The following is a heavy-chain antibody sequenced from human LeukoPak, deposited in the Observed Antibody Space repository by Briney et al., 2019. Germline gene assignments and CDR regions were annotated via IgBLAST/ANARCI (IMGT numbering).Heavy chain of an antibody. J-gene: IGHJ3*02. V-gene: IGHV1-69*04. Sequence: VASVTVSCKASGGTFSSYAISWVRQAPGQGLEWMGRIIPILGIANYAQKFQGRVTITADKSTSTAYMELRSLRSDDTAVYYCARSPDVVTYAFDIWGQGTMVTVSS. CDR3: ARSPDVVTYAFDI. CDR1: GGTFSSYA. CDR2: IIPILGIA. D-gene: IGHD4-23*01.